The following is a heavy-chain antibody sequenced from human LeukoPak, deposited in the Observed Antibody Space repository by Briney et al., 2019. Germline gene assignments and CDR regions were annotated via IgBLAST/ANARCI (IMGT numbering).Heavy chain of an antibody. CDR2: ISSSSSYI. V-gene: IGHV3-21*01. D-gene: IGHD2-2*01. Sequence: GGSLRLSYAASGFTFSSYSMNWVRQAPGKGLEWVSSISSSSSYIYYADSVKGRFTISRDNAKNSLYLQMNSLRAEDTAVYYCARDVVDQDIVVVPAAMGPWGQGTLVTVSS. CDR3: ARDVVDQDIVVVPAAMGP. J-gene: IGHJ5*02. CDR1: GFTFSSYS.